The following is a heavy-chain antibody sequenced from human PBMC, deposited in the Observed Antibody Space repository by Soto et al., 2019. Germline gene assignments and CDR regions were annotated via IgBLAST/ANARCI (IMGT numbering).Heavy chain of an antibody. Sequence: EVQLVESGGGLVKPGESLKLSCATSGFTFANAWMSWVRQAPGKGLEWVGRMKSKTDAGTTDFAAPVQGRLSIPRDDSKNTWSLNMTNAKVQETPIYYSLPERGAGSYNAYSREAHWGQGTVVTVSS. CDR2: MKSKTDAGTT. D-gene: IGHD2-15*01. CDR3: LPERGAGSYNAYSREAH. CDR1: GFTFANAW. V-gene: IGHV3-15*01. J-gene: IGHJ4*02.